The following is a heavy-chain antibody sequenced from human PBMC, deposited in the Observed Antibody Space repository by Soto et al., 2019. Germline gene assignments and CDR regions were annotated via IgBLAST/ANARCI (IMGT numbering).Heavy chain of an antibody. V-gene: IGHV1-18*01. CDR3: ARTVEYDSIPYYYADF. CDR2: ISGYNGNT. J-gene: IGHJ4*01. CDR1: GYTFNTYA. D-gene: IGHD2-21*01. Sequence: ASVKVSCKASGYTFNTYAITWLRQAPGQGLEWMGWISGYNGNTNYAQTLQGRGTMTTDTSTSTAYLELRSLRSDDTAVYYCARTVEYDSIPYYYADFWGQGTLVTVSS.